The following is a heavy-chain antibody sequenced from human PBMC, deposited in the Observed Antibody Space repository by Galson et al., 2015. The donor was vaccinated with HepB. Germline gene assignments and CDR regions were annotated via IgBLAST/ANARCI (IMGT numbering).Heavy chain of an antibody. CDR2: INTSGKT. Sequence: TLSLTCTVSGGSISNGSYYWSWIRQPAGRGLEWIGRINTSGKTNYHPSLKSRVTISLDTSKNQFSLRLNSVTAADTAVYYCARQSREYSSGWYLGSFNYMDVWGKGSTVTVSS. CDR3: ARQSREYSSGWYLGSFNYMDV. V-gene: IGHV4-61*02. J-gene: IGHJ6*03. CDR1: GGSISNGSYY. D-gene: IGHD6-19*01.